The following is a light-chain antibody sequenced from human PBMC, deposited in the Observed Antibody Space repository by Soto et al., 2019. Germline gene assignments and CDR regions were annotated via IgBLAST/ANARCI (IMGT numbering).Light chain of an antibody. V-gene: IGKV3-11*01. CDR2: DAS. CDR1: QSFSGY. J-gene: IGKJ5*01. Sequence: DILLTQSPATLSLSPGERATLSCRASQSFSGYLAWYQQKPGQAPRLLIYDASKRATGIPARFSGRGSGTAFTLTISSLEPEDFALYYCQQRSNWPPVITFGQGTRLEIK. CDR3: QQRSNWPPVIT.